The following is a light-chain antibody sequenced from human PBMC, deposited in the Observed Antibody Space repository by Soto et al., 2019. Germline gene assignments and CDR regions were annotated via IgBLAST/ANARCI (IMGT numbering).Light chain of an antibody. CDR2: KAS. V-gene: IGKV1-5*03. J-gene: IGKJ1*01. CDR3: QQYNSYWT. CDR1: QGISSW. Sequence: DIPMTQSPSTLSASVGDRVTITCRASQGISSWLAWYQQKPGKAPKLLIYKASSLESGVPSRFSGSGSGTEFTLTISSLQPDDFATYYCQQYNSYWTFGQGTKVEIK.